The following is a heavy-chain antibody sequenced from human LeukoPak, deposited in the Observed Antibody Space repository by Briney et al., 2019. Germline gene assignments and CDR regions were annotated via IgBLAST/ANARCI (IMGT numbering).Heavy chain of an antibody. CDR2: IFPSGGEI. Sequence: GGSLRLSCAASGFTFSIFAMIWVRQPPGKGLEWVSSIFPSGGEIHYADSVRGRFTISRDNSKSTLYLQMNSPRAEDTAIYYCAKDRGDYTNWFDPWGQGTLVTVSS. J-gene: IGHJ5*02. CDR1: GFTFSIFA. D-gene: IGHD4-17*01. V-gene: IGHV3-23*01. CDR3: AKDRGDYTNWFDP.